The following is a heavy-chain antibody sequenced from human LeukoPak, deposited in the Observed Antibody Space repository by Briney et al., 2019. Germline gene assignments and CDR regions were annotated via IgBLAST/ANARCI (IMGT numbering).Heavy chain of an antibody. CDR1: GGSFSGYY. Sequence: PSETLSLTCAVYGGSFSGYYWSWIRQPPGKGLEWIGEINHNGSTNYNPSLKSRVTISVDTSKNQFSLKLSSVTAADTAVYYCARGYTSAIPGFRPYYMDVWGRGTTVTVSS. V-gene: IGHV4-34*01. CDR2: INHNGST. J-gene: IGHJ6*03. CDR3: ARGYTSAIPGFRPYYMDV. D-gene: IGHD2-2*02.